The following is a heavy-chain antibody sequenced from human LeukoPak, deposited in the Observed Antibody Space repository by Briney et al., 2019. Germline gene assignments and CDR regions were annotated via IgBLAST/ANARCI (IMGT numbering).Heavy chain of an antibody. V-gene: IGHV3-48*01. CDR3: ARSMATVSDDAFDI. Sequence: GGSLRLSCAASGFTFSSYAMSWVRQAPGKGLEWVSYISSSSSTIYYADSVKGRFTISRDNAKNSLYLQMNSLRAEGTAVYYCARSMATVSDDAFDIWGQGTMVTVSS. D-gene: IGHD4-17*01. CDR2: ISSSSSTI. J-gene: IGHJ3*02. CDR1: GFTFSSYA.